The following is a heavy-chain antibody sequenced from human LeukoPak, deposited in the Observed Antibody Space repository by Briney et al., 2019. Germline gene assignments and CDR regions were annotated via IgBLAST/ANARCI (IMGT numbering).Heavy chain of an antibody. CDR2: ISGSGDII. D-gene: IGHD1-20*01. CDR3: ASGITGT. Sequence: GGSLRLSCAASGFTFSSYAMTWVRQAPGKGLEWGSTISGSGDIIYYADSVKGRFTISRDNPKNTLYLQMNSLRAEDTAVYYCASGITGTWGQGTLVIVSS. CDR1: GFTFSSYA. V-gene: IGHV3-23*01. J-gene: IGHJ5*02.